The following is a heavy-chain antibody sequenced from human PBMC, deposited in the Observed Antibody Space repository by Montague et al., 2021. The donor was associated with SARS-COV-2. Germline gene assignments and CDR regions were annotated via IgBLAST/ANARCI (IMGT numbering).Heavy chain of an antibody. J-gene: IGHJ4*02. Sequence: SETLSLTCTVYRGSFSGYYWTWIRQPPGKGLEWIGELNNSGGANYNPTLKSRITISVDTSKNHFSLKLRSVTAADTAIYYCARGFCGSTTCYRSLDYWGQGTLVAVSS. CDR1: RGSFSGYY. D-gene: IGHD2-2*01. CDR3: ARGFCGSTTCYRSLDY. V-gene: IGHV4-34*01. CDR2: LNNSGGA.